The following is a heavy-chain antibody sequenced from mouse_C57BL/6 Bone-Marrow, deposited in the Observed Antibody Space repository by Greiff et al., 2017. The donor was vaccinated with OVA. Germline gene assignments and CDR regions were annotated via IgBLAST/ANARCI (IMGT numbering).Heavy chain of an antibody. V-gene: IGHV1-55*01. CDR2: IYPGSGST. CDR3: ARVGSNSGAMDY. D-gene: IGHD2-5*01. Sequence: QVQLQQPGAELVKPGASVKMSCKASGYTFTSYWITWVKQRPGQGLEWLGDIYPGSGSTNYNEKFKSKATLTVDTSSSTAYMQLSSLTSEDSAVYYCARVGSNSGAMDYWGQGTSVTVSS. CDR1: GYTFTSYW. J-gene: IGHJ4*01.